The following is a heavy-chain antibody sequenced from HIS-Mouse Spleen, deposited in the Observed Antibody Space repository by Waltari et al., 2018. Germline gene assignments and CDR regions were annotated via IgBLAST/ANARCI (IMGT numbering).Heavy chain of an antibody. CDR3: ARGFVDTAMVDY. CDR1: GFTFSSYA. V-gene: IGHV3-30-3*01. J-gene: IGHJ4*02. Sequence: QVQLVESGGGVVQPGSSLRLSCAASGFTFSSYAMHWVRQAPGKGLEGVAVISYDGSNKYYADSVKGRFTISRDNSKNTLYLQMNSLRAEDTAVYYCARGFVDTAMVDYWGQGTLVTVSS. D-gene: IGHD5-18*01. CDR2: ISYDGSNK.